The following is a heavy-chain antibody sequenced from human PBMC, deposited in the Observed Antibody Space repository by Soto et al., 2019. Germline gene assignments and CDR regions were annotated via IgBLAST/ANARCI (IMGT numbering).Heavy chain of an antibody. CDR3: ARGSSIAGLYYGMDV. CDR1: GGSISSGGYY. D-gene: IGHD6-6*01. CDR2: NYYSGIT. J-gene: IGHJ6*02. Sequence: KPSETLSLTCTVSGGSISSGGYYWTWIRQHPGKGLEWIGYNYYSGITYYNPSLKSRVTISLDTSKNQFSLKLSSVTAADTAVYYCARGSSIAGLYYGMDVWGQGTTVTVSS. V-gene: IGHV4-31*03.